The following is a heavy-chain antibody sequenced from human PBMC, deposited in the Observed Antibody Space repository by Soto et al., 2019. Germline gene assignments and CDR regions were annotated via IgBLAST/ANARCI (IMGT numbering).Heavy chain of an antibody. Sequence: QVQLVQSGAEVKKPGASVKVSCKASGYTFTTHGISWVRQAPGQGLEWMGWVRGDNGHTTYAQSLQGRVTLTTDTSTNKAYMELRSLRSDDTAVYYCARDLGYCRSGTCYREWFDPWGQGTLVTVSS. CDR3: ARDLGYCRSGTCYREWFDP. D-gene: IGHD2-15*01. CDR2: VRGDNGHT. J-gene: IGHJ5*02. CDR1: GYTFTTHG. V-gene: IGHV1-18*01.